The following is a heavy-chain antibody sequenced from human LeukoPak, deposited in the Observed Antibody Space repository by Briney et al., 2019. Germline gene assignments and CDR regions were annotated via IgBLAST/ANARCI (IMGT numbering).Heavy chain of an antibody. V-gene: IGHV5-51*01. CDR2: IYPGDSDT. D-gene: IGHD6-19*01. CDR1: GYSFTSYW. Sequence: GEPLKISCKGSGYSFTSYWIGWVRQMPGKGLEWMGIIYPGDSDTRYSPSFQGQVTISADKSISTAYLQWSSLKASDTAMYYCARTDQERQWLRGEDYWGQGTLVTVSS. CDR3: ARTDQERQWLRGEDY. J-gene: IGHJ4*02.